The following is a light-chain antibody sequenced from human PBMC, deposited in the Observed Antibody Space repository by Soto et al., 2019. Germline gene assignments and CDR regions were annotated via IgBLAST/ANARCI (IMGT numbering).Light chain of an antibody. CDR3: MQSKQLPPS. J-gene: IGKJ5*01. CDR1: QRLLHITGETF. Sequence: DVVMTQTPLSLSVAPGQPASISCKSSQRLLHITGETFLFCYLQKPGQSPQLLIYEVSTRVSEVPDSFSGSGSGAYFEIDISRVETDDFGIYSGMQSKQLPPSYGKGTLLGIE. CDR2: EVS. V-gene: IGKV2D-29*02.